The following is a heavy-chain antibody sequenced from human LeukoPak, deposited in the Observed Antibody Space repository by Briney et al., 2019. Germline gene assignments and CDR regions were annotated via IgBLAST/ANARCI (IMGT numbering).Heavy chain of an antibody. CDR3: ARQKCSSTSCPAAFDI. CDR2: IYYSGST. J-gene: IGHJ3*02. CDR1: GGSISSYY. V-gene: IGHV4-59*08. Sequence: PSETLSLTYTVSGGSISSYYWSWIRQPPGKGLEWIGYIYYSGSTNYNPSLKSRVTISVDTPKNQFSLKLSSVTAADTAVYYCARQKCSSTSCPAAFDIWGQGTMVTVSS. D-gene: IGHD2-2*01.